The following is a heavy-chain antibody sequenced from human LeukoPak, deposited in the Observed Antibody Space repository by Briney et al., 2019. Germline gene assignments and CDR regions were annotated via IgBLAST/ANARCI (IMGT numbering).Heavy chain of an antibody. CDR1: GFTFSSYA. Sequence: GGSLRLSCAASGFTFSSYAMHWVRQAPGKGLEWVAVISYDGSNKYYADSVKGRFTISRDNSKNTLYLQMNSLRAEDTAVYYCARPSEHSSWFDPWGQGTLVTVSS. D-gene: IGHD3-3*02. V-gene: IGHV3-30*01. CDR3: ARPSEHSSWFDP. J-gene: IGHJ5*02. CDR2: ISYDGSNK.